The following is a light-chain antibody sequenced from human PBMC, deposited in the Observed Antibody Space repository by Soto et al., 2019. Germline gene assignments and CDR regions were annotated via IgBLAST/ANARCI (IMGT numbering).Light chain of an antibody. CDR3: MQSLQTPLT. CDR1: QSLLESNGYNC. CDR2: LGS. V-gene: IGKV2-28*01. J-gene: IGKJ1*01. Sequence: DIVMTQSPLSLPVTPGEPASISCRSSQSLLESNGYNCLEWYLQKPGQSPQLLIYLGSNRASGVPDRFSGSGSGTDFTLKISRVEAEDVGVYYCMQSLQTPLTFGQGTKVDIK.